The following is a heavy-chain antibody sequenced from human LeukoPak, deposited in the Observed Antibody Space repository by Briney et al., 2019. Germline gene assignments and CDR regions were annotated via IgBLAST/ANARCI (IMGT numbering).Heavy chain of an antibody. D-gene: IGHD3-10*01. V-gene: IGHV3-15*05. Sequence: PGGSLTLSCAASGFTFTNFWMSWVRQAPGKGLEWVARIRSKADGETTNYPAPLKGRVTISRDDLKNALYLQMNNLKIEDTAVYYCVTGSGGARLDYWGREPWSPSPQ. CDR1: GFTFTNFW. CDR3: VTGSGGARLDY. J-gene: IGHJ4*02. CDR2: IRSKADGETT.